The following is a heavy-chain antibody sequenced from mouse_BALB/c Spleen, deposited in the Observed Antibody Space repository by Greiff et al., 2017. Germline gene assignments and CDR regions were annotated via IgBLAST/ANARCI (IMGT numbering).Heavy chain of an antibody. J-gene: IGHJ3*01. Sequence: EVKLQESGPELMKPGASVKISCKASGYSFTSYYMHWVKQSHGKSLEWIGYIDPFNGGTSYNQKFKGKATLTVDKSSSTAYMHLSSLTSEDSAVYYCAYYYGSSPFAYWGQGTLVTVSA. CDR2: IDPFNGGT. V-gene: IGHV1S135*01. D-gene: IGHD1-1*01. CDR3: AYYYGSSPFAY. CDR1: GYSFTSYY.